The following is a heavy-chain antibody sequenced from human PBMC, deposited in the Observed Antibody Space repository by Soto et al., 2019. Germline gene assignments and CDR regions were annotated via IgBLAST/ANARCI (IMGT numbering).Heavy chain of an antibody. V-gene: IGHV3-23*01. CDR1: GFTFNSYA. CDR3: AKVWASWQQLVTMEGAFDI. D-gene: IGHD6-13*01. Sequence: EVQLLESGGGLVQPGGSLRLSCAASGFTFNSYAMSWVRQAPGKGLEWVSAISGSGGSTYYEDTVKGRFTISRDNAKNTLYLQMNSLRAEDTAVYYCAKVWASWQQLVTMEGAFDIWGLGTMVTVSS. CDR2: ISGSGGST. J-gene: IGHJ3*02.